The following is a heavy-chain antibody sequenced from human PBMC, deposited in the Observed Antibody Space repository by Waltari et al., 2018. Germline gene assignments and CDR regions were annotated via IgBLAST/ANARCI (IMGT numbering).Heavy chain of an antibody. V-gene: IGHV3-53*01. J-gene: IGHJ4*02. Sequence: EVQLLESGGGWIQPGGSLSLSCAVSGFNVGSNYMSWVRQAPGKGLEWVSVVYPAGNTYYADSVKGRFTISRDSSDNTFSLQMNNLKVEDTAVYYCTSPPTYWGQGTQVTVSS. CDR3: TSPPTY. CDR2: VYPAGNT. CDR1: GFNVGSNY.